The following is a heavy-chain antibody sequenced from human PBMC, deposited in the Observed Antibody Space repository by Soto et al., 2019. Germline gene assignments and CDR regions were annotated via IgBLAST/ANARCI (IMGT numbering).Heavy chain of an antibody. V-gene: IGHV3-7*03. CDR3: ARDMTAPDQIVVVPAAFDY. CDR2: IKQDGSEK. J-gene: IGHJ4*02. D-gene: IGHD2-2*01. CDR1: GFTFSSYW. Sequence: GGSLRLSCAASGFTFSSYWMSWVRQAPGKGLEWVANIKQDGSEKYYVDSVKGRFTISRDNAKNSLYLQMNSLRAEDTAVYYCARDMTAPDQIVVVPAAFDYWGQGTLVTVSS.